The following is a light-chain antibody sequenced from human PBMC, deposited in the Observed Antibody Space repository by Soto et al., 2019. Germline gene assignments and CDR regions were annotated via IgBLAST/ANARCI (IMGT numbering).Light chain of an antibody. Sequence: QSALTQPASVSGSPGQSITISCTGISSDVGGYNYVSWYQQLPGKAPKLIIYDVSNRPSGVSNRFSASKSANAASLTISGLHAEDEADYYCSSYTSSSTLYVFGTGTKVTVL. CDR1: SSDVGGYNY. V-gene: IGLV2-14*03. J-gene: IGLJ1*01. CDR2: DVS. CDR3: SSYTSSSTLYV.